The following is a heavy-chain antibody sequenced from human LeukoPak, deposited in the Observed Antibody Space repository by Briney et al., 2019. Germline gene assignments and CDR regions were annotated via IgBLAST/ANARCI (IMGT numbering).Heavy chain of an antibody. Sequence: GGSLRLSCAASGFTFSSYSMNWVRQAPGKGPEWVSSISSSSNYIYYADSVKGRFTISRDNAKNSLYLQVNSLRAEDTAVYYCAREGYSQGGYFDYWGQGTLVTVSS. CDR2: ISSSSNYI. CDR1: GFTFSSYS. J-gene: IGHJ4*02. D-gene: IGHD2-15*01. CDR3: AREGYSQGGYFDY. V-gene: IGHV3-21*01.